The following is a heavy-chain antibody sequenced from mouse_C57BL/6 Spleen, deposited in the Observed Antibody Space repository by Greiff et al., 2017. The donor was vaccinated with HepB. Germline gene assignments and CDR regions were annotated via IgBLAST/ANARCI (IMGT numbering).Heavy chain of an antibody. CDR3: ARDDYYGSRRDWYFDV. D-gene: IGHD1-1*01. Sequence: QVQLQQSGPELVKPGASVKISCKASGYAFSSSWMNWVKQRPGKGLEWIGRIYPGDGDTNYNGKFKGKATLTADKSSSTAYMQLSSLTSEDSAVYVCARDDYYGSRRDWYFDVWGTGTTVTVSS. CDR2: IYPGDGDT. CDR1: GYAFSSSW. J-gene: IGHJ1*03. V-gene: IGHV1-82*01.